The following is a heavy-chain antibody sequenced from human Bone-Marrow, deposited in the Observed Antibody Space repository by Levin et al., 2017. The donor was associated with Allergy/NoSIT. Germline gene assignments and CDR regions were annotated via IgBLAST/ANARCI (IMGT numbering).Heavy chain of an antibody. J-gene: IGHJ4*02. D-gene: IGHD2-8*01. CDR1: GGSISSGGYY. CDR2: IYYSGST. CDR3: ARGMVYPMYYFDY. V-gene: IGHV4-31*03. Sequence: SCTVSGGSISSGGYYWSWIRQHPGKGLEWIGYIYYSGSTYYNPSLKSRVTISVDTSKNQFSLKLSSVTAADTAVYYCARGMVYPMYYFDYWGQGTLVTVSS.